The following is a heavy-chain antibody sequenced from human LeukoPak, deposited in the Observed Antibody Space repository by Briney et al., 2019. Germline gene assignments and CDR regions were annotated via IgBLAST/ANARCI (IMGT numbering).Heavy chain of an antibody. CDR1: GDSISSSSYY. CDR3: ARLIRDGYNSGFEDY. Sequence: SETLSLTCTVSGDSISSSSYYWGWIRQPPGKGLEWIGSIYYSGSTYYNPSLKSRVTISVDTSKNQFSLKLSSVTAADTAVYYCARLIRDGYNSGFEDYWGQGTLVTVSS. CDR2: IYYSGST. J-gene: IGHJ4*02. D-gene: IGHD5-24*01. V-gene: IGHV4-39*01.